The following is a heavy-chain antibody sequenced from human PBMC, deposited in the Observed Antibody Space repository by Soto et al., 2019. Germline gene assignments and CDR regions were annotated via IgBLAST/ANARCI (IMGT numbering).Heavy chain of an antibody. CDR1: GFTVSSYC. CDR2: IWYDGSNK. V-gene: IGHV3-33*01. CDR3: ARDNASTMVRGVIRYYYGMDV. D-gene: IGHD3-10*01. J-gene: IGHJ6*02. Sequence: XGSLRLSCAACGFTVSSYCMHWVRQAPGKGLEWVAVIWYDGSNKYYADSVKGRFTISRDNSKNTLYLQMNSLRAEDTAVYYCARDNASTMVRGVIRYYYGMDVWGQGTTVTVSS.